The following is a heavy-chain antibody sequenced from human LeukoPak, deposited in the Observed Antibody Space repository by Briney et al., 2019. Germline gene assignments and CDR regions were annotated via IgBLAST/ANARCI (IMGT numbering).Heavy chain of an antibody. CDR3: ASSSIPGIVAGHDY. J-gene: IGHJ4*02. V-gene: IGHV3-66*01. D-gene: IGHD5-12*01. Sequence: GGSLRLSRAASGFTVSRYYMSWVRQAPGKGLEWVSVVYSDGNTYHADSVKGRFSVSRDSSKNTLYLQMNSLRAEDTAMYYCASSSIPGIVAGHDYWGQGTLVTVSS. CDR1: GFTVSRYY. CDR2: VYSDGNT.